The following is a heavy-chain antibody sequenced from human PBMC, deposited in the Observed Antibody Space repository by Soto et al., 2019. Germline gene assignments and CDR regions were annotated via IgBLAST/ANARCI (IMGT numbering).Heavy chain of an antibody. CDR2: ISAYNGNT. CDR3: AGAERLPWGSHWFDP. CDR1: GYTFTSYG. V-gene: IGHV1-18*01. Sequence: GASVKVSCKASGYTFTSYGISWVRQAPGQGLEWMGWISAYNGNTNYAQKLQGRVTMTTDTSTSTAYMELGSLRSDDTAVYYCAGAERLPWGSHWFDPWGQGTLVTVSS. J-gene: IGHJ5*02. D-gene: IGHD7-27*01.